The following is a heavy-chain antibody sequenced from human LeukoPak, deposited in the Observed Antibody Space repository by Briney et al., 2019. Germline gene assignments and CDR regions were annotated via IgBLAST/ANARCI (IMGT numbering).Heavy chain of an antibody. V-gene: IGHV4-39*07. CDR1: GGSISSSSYY. Sequence: SETLSLTCTVSGGSISSSSYYWGWIRQPPGKGLEWIGSIYYSGSTYYNPSLKSRVTISVDTSKNQFSLKLSSVTAADTAVYYCARWGDTVSGGFDYWGQGTLVTVYS. CDR3: ARWGDTVSGGFDY. D-gene: IGHD3-16*01. CDR2: IYYSGST. J-gene: IGHJ4*02.